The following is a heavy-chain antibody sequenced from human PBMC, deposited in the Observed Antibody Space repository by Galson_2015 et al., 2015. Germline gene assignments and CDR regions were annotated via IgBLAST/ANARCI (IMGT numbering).Heavy chain of an antibody. CDR2: IWYDGSNR. V-gene: IGHV3-33*01. Sequence: SLRLSCAASGFTFSSYGMHWVRQAPGKGLEWVAVIWYDGSNRYYADSVKGRFTISRDNSKNTLYLQMNSLRAEDTAVYYCARDSRYCSSTSCYGNWFDPWGQGTLVTVSS. CDR3: ARDSRYCSSTSCYGNWFDP. CDR1: GFTFSSYG. D-gene: IGHD2-2*01. J-gene: IGHJ5*02.